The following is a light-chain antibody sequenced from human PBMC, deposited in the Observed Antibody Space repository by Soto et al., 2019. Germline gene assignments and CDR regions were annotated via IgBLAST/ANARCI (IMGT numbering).Light chain of an antibody. CDR1: QGIRND. V-gene: IGKV1-17*01. CDR2: DAS. J-gene: IGKJ4*01. Sequence: IQMTQSPSSLSASVGDRVTITCRASQGIRNDLGWYQQKPGKAPKALIYDASTLRSGVPSRFSGGGSGTEFTLTISSLQPDDFATYYCQQYNSYSPLTFGGGTKVDIK. CDR3: QQYNSYSPLT.